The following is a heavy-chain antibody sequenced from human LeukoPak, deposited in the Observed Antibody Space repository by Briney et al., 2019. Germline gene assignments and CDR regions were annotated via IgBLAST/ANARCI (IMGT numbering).Heavy chain of an antibody. CDR2: IYSGGNT. D-gene: IGHD4-11*01. Sequence: GGSLRLSCAASGFTVSSNYMSWVRQAPGKGLEWVSVIYSGGNTYYADSVKGRFTISRDNSKNTVYLQMNSLRAEDTAVYFCAKDAQRGFDYSNSLEYWGQGTLVTVSS. CDR1: GFTVSSNY. V-gene: IGHV3-53*01. J-gene: IGHJ4*02. CDR3: AKDAQRGFDYSNSLEY.